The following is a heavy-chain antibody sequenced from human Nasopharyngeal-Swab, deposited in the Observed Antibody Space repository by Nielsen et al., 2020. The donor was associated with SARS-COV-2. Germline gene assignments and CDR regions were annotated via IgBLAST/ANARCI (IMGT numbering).Heavy chain of an antibody. CDR3: ASMLLYYFDY. D-gene: IGHD2/OR15-2a*01. Sequence: GESLKISCAASGFTFSSYWMSWVRQAPGKGLEWVANIKQDGSEKYYVDSVKGRFTISRDNAKNSLYLQMNSLRAEDTAVYYCASMLLYYFDYWGQGTLVTVSS. V-gene: IGHV3-7*01. CDR1: GFTFSSYW. J-gene: IGHJ4*02. CDR2: IKQDGSEK.